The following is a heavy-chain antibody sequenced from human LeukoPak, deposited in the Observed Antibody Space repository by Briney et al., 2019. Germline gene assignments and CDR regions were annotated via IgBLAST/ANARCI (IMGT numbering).Heavy chain of an antibody. J-gene: IGHJ4*02. CDR1: GFTFSSYS. CDR3: ARGPVITRVVVQYYCDY. Sequence: GGSLRLSCAASGFTFSSYSMNWVRQAPGKGLECVSSITSSSTYIYYADSVKGRFTISRDDAKNSLYLQMNSLRAEDTAVYYCARGPVITRVVVQYYCDYWAQGTLVTVSS. CDR2: ITSSSTYI. D-gene: IGHD2-15*01. V-gene: IGHV3-21*04.